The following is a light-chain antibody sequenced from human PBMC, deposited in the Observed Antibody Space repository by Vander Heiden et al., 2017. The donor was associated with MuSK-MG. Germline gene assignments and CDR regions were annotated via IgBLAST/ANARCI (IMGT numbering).Light chain of an antibody. CDR2: DNY. J-gene: IGLJ2*01. CDR1: STNIAQNS. CDR3: GTWDSSLASV. V-gene: IGLV1-51*01. Sequence: QSVLTQPPSVSAAPGQKVTILCSGGSTNIAQNSVSWYQQRPGGVPKLSIYDNYKRPSGIPDRFSASKSGSSATLAITGLQTGDEAVDDCGTWDSSLASVFGGGTWLTVL.